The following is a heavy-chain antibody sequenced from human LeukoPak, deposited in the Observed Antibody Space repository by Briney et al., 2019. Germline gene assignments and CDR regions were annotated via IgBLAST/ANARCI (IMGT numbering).Heavy chain of an antibody. V-gene: IGHV3-7*01. D-gene: IGHD3-10*01. CDR1: GFTFSSYW. CDR3: ARYYSGSGSFDY. Sequence: GGSLRLSCAASGFTFSSYWMSWVRQAPGKGLGWVANIKQDGSEKYYVDSVKGRFIISRDNAKNSLYLQMNSLRAEDTALYYCARYYSGSGSFDYWGQGTLVTVSS. CDR2: IKQDGSEK. J-gene: IGHJ4*02.